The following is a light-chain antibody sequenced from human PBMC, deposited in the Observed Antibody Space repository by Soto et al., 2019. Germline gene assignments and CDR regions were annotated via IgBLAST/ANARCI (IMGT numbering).Light chain of an antibody. Sequence: EIVMTQSPATLSVAPGESATLSCRASQRISRNLAWYQQKPGQAPRLLIYDASTRATAIPARFSGSGSETEFTLTISSLEPEDFAVYYCQQRSNWLWTFGQGTKVDIK. CDR1: QRISRN. CDR2: DAS. CDR3: QQRSNWLWT. J-gene: IGKJ1*01. V-gene: IGKV3-15*01.